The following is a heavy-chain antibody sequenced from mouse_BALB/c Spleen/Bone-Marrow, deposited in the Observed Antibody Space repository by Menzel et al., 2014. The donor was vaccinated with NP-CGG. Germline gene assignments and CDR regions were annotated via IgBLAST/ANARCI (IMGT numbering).Heavy chain of an antibody. CDR1: GFNIKDTY. D-gene: IGHD2-4*01. Sequence: VQLQQPGAELVKPGASVKLSCTASGFNIKDTYMHWVKQRPEQGLEWIGRIDPANGNTKYDPKFQGKATITADTSSNTAYLQLSSLTSEDTAVCYCARGYYDYVYAMDYWGQGTSVTVSS. CDR2: IDPANGNT. V-gene: IGHV14-3*02. J-gene: IGHJ4*01. CDR3: ARGYYDYVYAMDY.